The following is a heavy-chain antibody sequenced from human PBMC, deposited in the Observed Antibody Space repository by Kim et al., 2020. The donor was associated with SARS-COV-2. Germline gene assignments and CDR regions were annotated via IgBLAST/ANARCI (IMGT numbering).Heavy chain of an antibody. V-gene: IGHV4-34*01. D-gene: IGHD6-6*01. CDR1: GGSFSGYY. CDR2: INHSGST. J-gene: IGHJ5*02. Sequence: SETLSLTCAVYGGSFSGYYWSWIRQPPGKGLEWIGEINHSGSTNYNPSLKSRVTISVDTSKNQFSLKLSSVTAADTAVYYCARGGRGLRSSIAARARNWFDPWGQGTLVTVSS. CDR3: ARGGRGLRSSIAARARNWFDP.